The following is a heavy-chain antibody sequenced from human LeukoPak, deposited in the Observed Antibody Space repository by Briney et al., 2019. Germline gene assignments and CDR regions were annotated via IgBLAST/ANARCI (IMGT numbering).Heavy chain of an antibody. CDR2: IIPIFGTA. CDR3: ARGLRYFDWLPPPH. Sequence: GASVKVSCKASGYTFTSYGISWVRQAPGQGLEWMGGIIPIFGTANYAQKFQGRVTITTDESTSTAYMELSSLRSEDTAVYYCARGLRYFDWLPPPHWGQGTLVTVSS. D-gene: IGHD3-9*01. V-gene: IGHV1-69*05. CDR1: GYTFTSYG. J-gene: IGHJ4*02.